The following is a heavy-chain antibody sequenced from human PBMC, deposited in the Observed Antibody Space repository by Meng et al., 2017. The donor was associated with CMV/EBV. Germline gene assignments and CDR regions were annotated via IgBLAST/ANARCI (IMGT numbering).Heavy chain of an antibody. CDR3: ARDEQSRFPID. Sequence: GESLKISCAASGFTFSSYAMHWVRQAPGKGLEWVAVISYDGSNKYYADSVKGRFTISRDNSKNTLYLQMNSLRAEDTAVYYCARDEQSRFPIDWGQGTLVTVSS. CDR2: ISYDGSNK. V-gene: IGHV3-30*14. CDR1: GFTFSSYA. D-gene: IGHD1/OR15-1a*01. J-gene: IGHJ4*02.